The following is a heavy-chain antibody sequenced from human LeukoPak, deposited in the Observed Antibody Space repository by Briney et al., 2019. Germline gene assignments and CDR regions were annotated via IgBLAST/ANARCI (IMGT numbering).Heavy chain of an antibody. Sequence: EASVKVSCKASGYTFTGYYMHWVRQAPGQGLEWMGWISAYNGNTNYAQKLQGRVTMTTDTSTSTAYMELRSLRSDDTAVYYCTGAYCSGGSCYDDYWGQGTLVTVSS. V-gene: IGHV1-18*04. CDR1: GYTFTGYY. J-gene: IGHJ4*02. CDR2: ISAYNGNT. CDR3: TGAYCSGGSCYDDY. D-gene: IGHD2-15*01.